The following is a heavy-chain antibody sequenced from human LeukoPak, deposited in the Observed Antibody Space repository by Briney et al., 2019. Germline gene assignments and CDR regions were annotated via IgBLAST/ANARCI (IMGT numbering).Heavy chain of an antibody. CDR2: IYYSGST. D-gene: IGHD1-26*01. CDR1: GGSISSYY. CDR3: ARDTTVGPVSQGYFDL. J-gene: IGHJ2*01. V-gene: IGHV4-59*01. Sequence: PSETLSLTCTVSGGSISSYYWSWIRQPPGKGLDWIGYIYYSGSTNYTASLKSRVTISVDTSKNQFSLKLSSVTAADTAVYYCARDTTVGPVSQGYFDLWGRGTLVTVSS.